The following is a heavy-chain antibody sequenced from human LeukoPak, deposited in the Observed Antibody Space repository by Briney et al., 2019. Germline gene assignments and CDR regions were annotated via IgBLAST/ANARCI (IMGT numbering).Heavy chain of an antibody. CDR1: GGSISSYY. D-gene: IGHD3-3*01. CDR2: IYYSGST. J-gene: IGHJ6*03. CDR3: ARDGDYYDFWSGYSYMDV. Sequence: SETLSLTCTVSGGSISSYYWSWIRQPPGKGLEWIGYIYYSGSTNYNPSLKSRVTISVDTSKNQFSLKLSSVTAADTAVYYCARDGDYYDFWSGYSYMDVWGKGTTVTVSS. V-gene: IGHV4-59*01.